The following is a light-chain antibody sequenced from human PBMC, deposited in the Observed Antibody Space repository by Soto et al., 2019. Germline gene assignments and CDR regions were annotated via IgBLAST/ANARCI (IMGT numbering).Light chain of an antibody. CDR1: QTIGSS. Sequence: DIQMTQSPSSLSASVGDRVTITCWASQTIGSSLNWYQQKPGKAPNLLIYAASNLQSGVPSRFSGSGSGTDFTLTISSLQSEDFATYYCQQSFSFPPYTFGQGTKVEIK. V-gene: IGKV1-39*01. J-gene: IGKJ2*01. CDR3: QQSFSFPPYT. CDR2: AAS.